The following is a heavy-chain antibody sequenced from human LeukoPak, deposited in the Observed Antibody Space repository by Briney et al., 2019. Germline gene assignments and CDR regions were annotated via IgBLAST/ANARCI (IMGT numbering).Heavy chain of an antibody. J-gene: IGHJ4*02. Sequence: PGGPLRLSCAASGFTFSSYSMNGLRQAPGKGLDGVAPITRRSSYIFYAAPVKRRYTITRENAKIPLYLEMNTRRAGHTAVLYCARKRVAAAGPDLWGRGTLVTVSS. CDR1: GFTFSSYS. CDR3: ARKRVAAAGPDL. V-gene: IGHV3-21*01. CDR2: ITRRSSYI. D-gene: IGHD6-13*01.